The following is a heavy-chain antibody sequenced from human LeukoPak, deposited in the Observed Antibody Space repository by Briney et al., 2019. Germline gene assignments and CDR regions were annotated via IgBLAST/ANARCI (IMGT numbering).Heavy chain of an antibody. D-gene: IGHD5-18*01. V-gene: IGHV3-30*03. CDR2: ISYDGSHN. CDR3: ARSRCGTTYGCDDTFDF. Sequence: GGSLRLSCTASGFTFSSYSMNGVRQAPGKGMGCVAVISYDGSHNYYANPVQGRFTISRDNSKNTLYLQMNSLRAEDTAVYYCARSRCGTTYGCDDTFDFWGQGTMVTVSS. J-gene: IGHJ3*01. CDR1: GFTFSSYS.